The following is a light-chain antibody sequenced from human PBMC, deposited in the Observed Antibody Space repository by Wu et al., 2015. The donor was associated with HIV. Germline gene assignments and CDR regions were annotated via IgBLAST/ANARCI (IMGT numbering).Light chain of an antibody. Sequence: DIQMTQSPSFVSASVGDRVTITCRASQDIYSWLAWYQRKPGKAPKLLIYSASSLQGGVPSRFSGSGSGTDFTLTINNLQPEDFATYYCQQASSVPLTFGRRDQGGDQT. CDR3: QQASSVPLT. CDR1: QDIYSW. CDR2: SAS. J-gene: IGKJ4*01. V-gene: IGKV1-12*01.